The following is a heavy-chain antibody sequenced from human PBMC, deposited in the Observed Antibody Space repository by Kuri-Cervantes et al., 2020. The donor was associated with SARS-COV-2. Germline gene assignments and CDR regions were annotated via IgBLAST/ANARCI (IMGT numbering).Heavy chain of an antibody. Sequence: SCAVSGGSFSGSYSWSWIRQPPGKGLEWIGYIYHSGSTYYNPSLKSRVTISGDKSKNQFSLRLTSVTAADTAVYYCANYYYDKRGYYYGWFDPWGQGTLVTVSS. CDR3: ANYYYDKRGYYYGWFDP. CDR2: IYHSGST. J-gene: IGHJ5*02. D-gene: IGHD3-22*01. V-gene: IGHV4-30-2*01. CDR1: GGSFSGSYS.